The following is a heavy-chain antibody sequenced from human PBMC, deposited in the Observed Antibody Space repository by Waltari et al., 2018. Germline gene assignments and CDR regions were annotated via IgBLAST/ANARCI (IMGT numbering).Heavy chain of an antibody. D-gene: IGHD1-26*01. V-gene: IGHV3-23*01. CDR2: ISGSGGST. Sequence: EVQLLESGGGLVQPGGSLRLSCAASGFTFSSYTMSSVRRAPGKGLECVSAISGSGGSTYYDASVKGLFTLSRDNSKNTLYLQMNSLRADDTAVYYCAKDDFSQWGLHTNWGQGTLVTVSS. J-gene: IGHJ4*02. CDR3: AKDDFSQWGLHTN. CDR1: GFTFSSYT.